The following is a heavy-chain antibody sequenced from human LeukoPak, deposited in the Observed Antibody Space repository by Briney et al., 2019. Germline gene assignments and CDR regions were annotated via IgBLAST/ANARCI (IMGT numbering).Heavy chain of an antibody. CDR2: IWYAESST. Sequence: GGSLRLSCAASGFIFNSYGIPWVRQAPGKGLEWVAVIWYAESSTYYTDSVKGRFTISRDNSKKTVYLQMNSLRVEDTGVYYCARDGSFGRDVWGQGTTVTVSS. CDR1: GFIFNSYG. V-gene: IGHV3-33*01. J-gene: IGHJ6*02. CDR3: ARDGSFGRDV. D-gene: IGHD6-19*01.